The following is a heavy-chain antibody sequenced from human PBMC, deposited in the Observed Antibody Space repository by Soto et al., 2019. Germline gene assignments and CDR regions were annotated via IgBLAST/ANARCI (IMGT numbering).Heavy chain of an antibody. V-gene: IGHV1-69*13. D-gene: IGHD1-1*01. CDR2: IIPVFGTA. CDR1: GGSLSNYG. J-gene: IGHJ6*02. CDR3: ARQLGDGYNLPYYYYGMDV. Sequence: SVKVSCKASGGSLSNYGISWVRQAPGQGLEWMGGIIPVFGTANYAQKFQGRVTITADESTNIVYMELSSLRSEDTAVYYCARQLGDGYNLPYYYYGMDVWGQGTTVTVSS.